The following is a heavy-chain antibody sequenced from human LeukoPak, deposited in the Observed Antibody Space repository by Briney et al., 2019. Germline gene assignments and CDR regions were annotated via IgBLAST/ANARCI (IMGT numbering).Heavy chain of an antibody. Sequence: PGGSLRLSCAASGFTFDDYAMHWVRQAPGKGLEWVSGISWNSGSIGYADSVKGRFTISRDNAKNSLYLQMNSLRAEDTALYYCAKGGIVVVTPFDYWGQGTLVTVSS. CDR3: AKGGIVVVTPFDY. D-gene: IGHD3-22*01. V-gene: IGHV3-9*01. CDR2: ISWNSGSI. J-gene: IGHJ4*02. CDR1: GFTFDDYA.